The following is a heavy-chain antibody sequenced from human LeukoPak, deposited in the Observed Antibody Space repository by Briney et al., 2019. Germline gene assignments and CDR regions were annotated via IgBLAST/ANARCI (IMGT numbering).Heavy chain of an antibody. D-gene: IGHD6-19*01. CDR3: ARRLAVAGALADH. CDR1: GYTFNSYD. V-gene: IGHV1-8*01. J-gene: IGHJ4*02. Sequence: ASVKVSCKASGYTFNSYDINWVRQASGQGLEWMGWMNPNSGNTGYAQKFQGRVIMTRDTSINTAYMELSSLRSEDTAVYFCARRLAVAGALADHWGQGTLVTVSS. CDR2: MNPNSGNT.